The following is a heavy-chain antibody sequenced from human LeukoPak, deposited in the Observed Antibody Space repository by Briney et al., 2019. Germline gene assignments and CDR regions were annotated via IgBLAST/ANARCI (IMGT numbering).Heavy chain of an antibody. CDR2: INPNSGGT. D-gene: IGHD3-3*01. CDR3: ARGGGTVFGVLND. J-gene: IGHJ4*02. Sequence: ASVKVSCKASGYSFTGHYMHWVRQAPGQGLEWMGWINPNSGGTNYVQKFQGRVTMTRDTSSGTAYMELSRLRSDDTAVYYCARGGGTVFGVLNDWGQGTLVTVSS. CDR1: GYSFTGHY. V-gene: IGHV1-2*02.